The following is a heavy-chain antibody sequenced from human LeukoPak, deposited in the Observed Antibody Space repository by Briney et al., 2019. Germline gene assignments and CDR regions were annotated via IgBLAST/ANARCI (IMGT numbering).Heavy chain of an antibody. CDR2: IYYSGST. V-gene: IGHV4-39*07. Sequence: PSETLSLTCTVSGGSVSSGSYYWGWIRQPPGKGLEWIGSIYYSGSTYYNPSLKSRVTISVDTSKNQFSLKLSSVTAADTAVYYCARTKRGPYYYDSSGYPDYWGQGTLVTVSS. CDR1: GGSVSSGSYY. CDR3: ARTKRGPYYYDSSGYPDY. D-gene: IGHD3-22*01. J-gene: IGHJ4*02.